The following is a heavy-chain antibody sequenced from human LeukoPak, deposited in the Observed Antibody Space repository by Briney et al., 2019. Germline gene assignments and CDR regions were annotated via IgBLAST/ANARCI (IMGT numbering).Heavy chain of an antibody. CDR2: FDPEDGGT. V-gene: IGHV1-24*01. Sequence: ASVKVSCKVSGYTLTELSMHWVRQAPGKGLEWMGGFDPEDGGTIYAQKFQGRVTMTEDTSTDTAYMELSSLRSEDTAVYYCAKWDPASYYFDYWGQGTLVTVSS. J-gene: IGHJ4*02. D-gene: IGHD1-26*01. CDR3: AKWDPASYYFDY. CDR1: GYTLTELS.